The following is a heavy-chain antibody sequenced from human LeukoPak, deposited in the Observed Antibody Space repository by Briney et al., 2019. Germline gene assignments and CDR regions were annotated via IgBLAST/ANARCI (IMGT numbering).Heavy chain of an antibody. J-gene: IGHJ4*02. CDR3: ARGVRPKGYYDY. Sequence: GGSLRLSCAASGFTVSSNYMSWVRQAPRKGLEWVSVIYSGGSTYYADSVKGRFTISRDNSKNTLYLQMNSLRAEDTAVYYCARGVRPKGYYDYWGQGTLVTVSS. CDR1: GFTVSSNY. V-gene: IGHV3-53*01. CDR2: IYSGGST. D-gene: IGHD3-3*01.